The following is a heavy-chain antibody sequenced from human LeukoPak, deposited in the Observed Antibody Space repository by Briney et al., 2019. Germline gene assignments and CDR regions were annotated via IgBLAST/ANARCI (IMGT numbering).Heavy chain of an antibody. J-gene: IGHJ4*02. V-gene: IGHV3-30-3*01. D-gene: IGHD4-17*01. CDR1: GXTFSNYA. CDR3: ARDDYGDYGLLDF. CDR2: ISYDASNK. Sequence: PGGSLRLSCAASGXTFSNYAMHWVRQAPGKGLEWVAVISYDASNKYYADSVKGRFTISRDNSKNTLYLQMNSLRSEDTAVYYCARDDYGDYGLLDFWGQGTLVTVSS.